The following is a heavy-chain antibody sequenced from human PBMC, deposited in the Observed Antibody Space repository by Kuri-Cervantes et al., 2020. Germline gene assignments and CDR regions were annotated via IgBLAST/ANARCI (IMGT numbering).Heavy chain of an antibody. D-gene: IGHD5-12*01. CDR2: ISYDGSNK. CDR1: GFTFSNYA. V-gene: IGHV3-30-3*01. CDR3: ARVPHSVATTRYYFDY. J-gene: IGHJ4*02. Sequence: GESLKISCAASGFTFSNYAMHWVRQTPGKGLEWVAVISYDGSNKYYADSVKGRFTISRDNSKNTLYLQMNSLRAEDTAVYYCARVPHSVATTRYYFDYWGQGALVTVSS.